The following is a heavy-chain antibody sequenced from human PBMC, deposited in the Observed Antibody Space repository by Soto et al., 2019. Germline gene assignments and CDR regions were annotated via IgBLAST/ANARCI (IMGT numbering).Heavy chain of an antibody. J-gene: IGHJ4*02. V-gene: IGHV3-30*18. D-gene: IGHD2-15*01. Sequence: QVQLVESGGGVVQPGRSLRVSCAASGFTFSSYGMHWVRQAPGKGLEWVAVISYDGSNKYYADSVKGRFTISRDNSKNTLYLQMNSLRAEDTAVYYCAKEVAAYSDYWGQGTLVTVSS. CDR3: AKEVAAYSDY. CDR2: ISYDGSNK. CDR1: GFTFSSYG.